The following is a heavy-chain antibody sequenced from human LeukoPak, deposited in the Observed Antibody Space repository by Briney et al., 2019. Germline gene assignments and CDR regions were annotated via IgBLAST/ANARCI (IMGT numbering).Heavy chain of an antibody. D-gene: IGHD6-13*01. CDR2: MYYSGST. CDR3: VSAWGVYSSSWMGNWFDP. V-gene: IGHV4-39*01. Sequence: SETLSLTCTVAGGSISSSSYYWGWIRQPPGKGLEWIGSMYYSGSTYYNPSLKSRVTISGDTSKNQFSLKLTSVTAADTAVYYCVSAWGVYSSSWMGNWFDPWGQGTLVTVSS. CDR1: GGSISSSSYY. J-gene: IGHJ5*02.